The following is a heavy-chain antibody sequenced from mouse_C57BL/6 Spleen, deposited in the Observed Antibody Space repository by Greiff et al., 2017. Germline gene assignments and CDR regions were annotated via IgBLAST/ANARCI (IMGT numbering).Heavy chain of an antibody. V-gene: IGHV1-15*01. CDR1: GYTFTDYE. CDR3: TRDYYGSSSYFDN. Sequence: VQLQQSGAELVRPGASVTLSCKASGYTFTDYEMHWVKQTPVHGLAWIGAIDPETGGTAYNQKFKGKAILTADKSSSTAYMELRSLTSEDSAVYYCTRDYYGSSSYFDNWGQGTTLTVSS. CDR2: IDPETGGT. D-gene: IGHD1-1*01. J-gene: IGHJ2*01.